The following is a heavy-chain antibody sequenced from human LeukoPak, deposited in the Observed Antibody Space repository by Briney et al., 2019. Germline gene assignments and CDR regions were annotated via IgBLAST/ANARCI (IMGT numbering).Heavy chain of an antibody. CDR2: IYTSGST. J-gene: IGHJ6*03. Sequence: SETLSLTCTVSGGSISSGSYYWSWIRQPAGKGLEWIGRIYTSGSTNYNPSLKSRFTISVDTSKNQFSLKLSSVTAADTAVYYCARVRRQLVLSYYYYYMDVWGKGTTVTVSS. CDR1: GGSISSGSYY. D-gene: IGHD6-13*01. CDR3: ARVRRQLVLSYYYYYMDV. V-gene: IGHV4-61*02.